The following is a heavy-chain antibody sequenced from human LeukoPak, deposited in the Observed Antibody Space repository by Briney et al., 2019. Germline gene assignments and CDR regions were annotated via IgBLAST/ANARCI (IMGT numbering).Heavy chain of an antibody. CDR1: GGSMSRYY. CDR2: FSYSGST. D-gene: IGHD5/OR15-5a*01. J-gene: IGHJ3*02. V-gene: IGHV4-59*01. Sequence: SETLSLTCTVSGGSMSRYYWSWIRQPPGQGLEWIGYFSYSGSTSYNPSLKSRVTMSVDTSKNQFSLFLTSVTAADTAMYYCARGITLSVVYAHGDAFDIWGQGTMVIVSS. CDR3: ARGITLSVVYAHGDAFDI.